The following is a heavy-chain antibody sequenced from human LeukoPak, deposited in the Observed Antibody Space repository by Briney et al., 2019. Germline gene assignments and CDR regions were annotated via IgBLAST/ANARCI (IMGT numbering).Heavy chain of an antibody. Sequence: PGGSLRLSCAASGFTFSSYGMHWVRQAPGKGLEWVAVIWYDGSNKYYADSVKGRFTISRDNSKNTLYLQMNSLRAEDTAVYYCARGQGFYDFLTGYYSPGGFFDYGGQGTLVTVSS. CDR1: GFTFSSYG. CDR3: ARGQGFYDFLTGYYSPGGFFDY. J-gene: IGHJ4*02. D-gene: IGHD3-9*01. CDR2: IWYDGSNK. V-gene: IGHV3-33*01.